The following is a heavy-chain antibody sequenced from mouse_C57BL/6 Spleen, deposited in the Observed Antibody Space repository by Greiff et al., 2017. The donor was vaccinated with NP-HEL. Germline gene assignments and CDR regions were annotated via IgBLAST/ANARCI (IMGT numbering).Heavy chain of an antibody. V-gene: IGHV6-3*01. CDR3: TGLYYYAHFDY. CDR2: IRLKSDNYAT. D-gene: IGHD1-1*01. J-gene: IGHJ2*01. Sequence: DVKLVESGGGLVQPGGSMKLSCVASGFTFSNYWMNWVRQSPEKGLEWVAQIRLKSDNYATHYAESVKGRFTISRDDSKSSVYLQINNLRAEDTGIYYCTGLYYYAHFDYWGQGTTLTVSS. CDR1: GFTFSNYW.